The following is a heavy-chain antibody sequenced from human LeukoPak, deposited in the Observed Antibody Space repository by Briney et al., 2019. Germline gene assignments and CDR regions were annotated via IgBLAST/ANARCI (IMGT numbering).Heavy chain of an antibody. Sequence: GASVKVSCKASGYSFTDYHMHWVRQAPGQGLEWRGWINTKTGGTNYAQTFQGRVTLTRDTSISTVYMEMSSLGSDDTAIYYCARDRPGYSSYFDPWGQGTLVTVSS. J-gene: IGHJ5*02. CDR1: GYSFTDYH. CDR3: ARDRPGYSSYFDP. D-gene: IGHD6-19*01. V-gene: IGHV1-2*02. CDR2: INTKTGGT.